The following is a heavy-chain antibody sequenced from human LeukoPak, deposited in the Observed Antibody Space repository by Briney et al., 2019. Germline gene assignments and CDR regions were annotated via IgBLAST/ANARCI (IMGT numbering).Heavy chain of an antibody. Sequence: SETLSLTCTVSGGSISSYYWSWIRQPAGKGLEWIGRICTSGSTNYNPSLKSRVTISLDTSKNQLSLKLRSVTAADTAVYYCAGHHPRNTVDFWGQGTLVTVSS. CDR2: ICTSGST. CDR3: AGHHPRNTVDF. CDR1: GGSISSYY. V-gene: IGHV4-4*07. D-gene: IGHD2/OR15-2a*01. J-gene: IGHJ4*02.